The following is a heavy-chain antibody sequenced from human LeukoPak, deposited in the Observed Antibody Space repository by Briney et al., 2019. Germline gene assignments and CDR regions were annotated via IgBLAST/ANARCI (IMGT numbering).Heavy chain of an antibody. CDR2: INPNSGGT. CDR1: GYTFTSYG. CDR3: ARDWGIEGRDIPVAGRSDYYFGLDV. J-gene: IGHJ6*02. D-gene: IGHD6-19*01. Sequence: ASVKVSCKASGYTFTSYGISWVRQAPGQGLEWMGWINPNSGGTNYAQKFQGRVTMTRDTSISTAYMELSRLRSDDTAVYYCARDWGIEGRDIPVAGRSDYYFGLDVWGPGTTVTVSS. V-gene: IGHV1-2*02.